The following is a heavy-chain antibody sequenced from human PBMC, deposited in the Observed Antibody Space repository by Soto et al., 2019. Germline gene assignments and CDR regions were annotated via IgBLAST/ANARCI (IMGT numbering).Heavy chain of an antibody. Sequence: GGSLRLSCTASGFTFSSYEMTWVRQAPGKGLEWISYITSGGTTYYVDSAKGRFTISRDNAKNSLYLHLNSLTAEDTAIYYCARVLYATWSSFDYWGQGTLVTVSS. J-gene: IGHJ4*02. D-gene: IGHD1-26*01. V-gene: IGHV3-48*03. CDR1: GFTFSSYE. CDR3: ARVLYATWSSFDY. CDR2: ITSGGTT.